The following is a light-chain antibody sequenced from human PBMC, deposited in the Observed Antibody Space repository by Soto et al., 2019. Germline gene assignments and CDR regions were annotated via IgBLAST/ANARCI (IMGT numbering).Light chain of an antibody. CDR3: KQYHPSLPT. V-gene: IGKV1-5*01. CDR2: YSS. CDR1: QTISSW. Sequence: DMQMTQSPSTLSASVGDRVTITCRASQTISSWLAWYQQKPGKAPNLLIYYSSTLERGVPSRFSGTGSGTEFTLTIDRMQSDGFAPYYWKQYHPSLPTFGQETRLEIK. J-gene: IGKJ5*01.